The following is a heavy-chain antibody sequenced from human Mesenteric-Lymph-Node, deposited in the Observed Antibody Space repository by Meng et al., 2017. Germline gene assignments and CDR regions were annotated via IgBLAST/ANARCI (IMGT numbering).Heavy chain of an antibody. CDR3: ARGIDVALNWFDP. D-gene: IGHD2-15*01. CDR1: GGTFSNYA. Sequence: SVKVSCKASGGTFSNYAISWVRQAPGQGLEWLGGIIPGLGIKHYAQKFQGRVTITTDESTSTAYMELSRLRSDDTAVYYCARGIDVALNWFDPWGQGTLVTVSS. J-gene: IGHJ5*02. CDR2: IIPGLGIK. V-gene: IGHV1-69*10.